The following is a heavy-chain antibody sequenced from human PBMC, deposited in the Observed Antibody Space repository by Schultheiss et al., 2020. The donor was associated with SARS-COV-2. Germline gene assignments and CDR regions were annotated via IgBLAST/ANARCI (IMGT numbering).Heavy chain of an antibody. CDR1: GFTFSSYD. CDR3: ARDGAHVVVPAAGDYYYYYGMDV. Sequence: GGSLRLSCAASGFTFSSYDMHWVRQAPGKGLVWVSRINSDGSSTSYADSVKGRFTISRDNAKNTLYLQMNSLRAEDTAVYYCARDGAHVVVPAAGDYYYYYGMDVWGQGTTVTVSS. J-gene: IGHJ6*02. D-gene: IGHD2-2*01. CDR2: INSDGSST. V-gene: IGHV3-74*01.